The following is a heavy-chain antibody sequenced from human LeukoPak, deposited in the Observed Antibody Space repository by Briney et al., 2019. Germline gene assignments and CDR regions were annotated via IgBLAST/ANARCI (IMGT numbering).Heavy chain of an antibody. CDR2: IYYSGST. Sequence: KSSETLSLTCTVSGGSIGTYFWSCIRQPPEKGLEWIGSIYYSGSTNYNPSLKSPVTISIDTSKNHFSLKLSSVAAADTAMYYCERNGRLHDNSNSWFDPWGQGILVTVYS. J-gene: IGHJ5*02. D-gene: IGHD4-11*01. CDR1: GGSIGTYF. CDR3: ERNGRLHDNSNSWFDP. V-gene: IGHV4-59*01.